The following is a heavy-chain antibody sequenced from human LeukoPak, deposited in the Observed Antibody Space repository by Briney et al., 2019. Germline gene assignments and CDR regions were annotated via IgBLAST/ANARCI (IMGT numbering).Heavy chain of an antibody. J-gene: IGHJ5*02. CDR3: AREVPGSNWFDP. CDR2: INHSGST. V-gene: IGHV4-34*01. Sequence: PSETLSLTCAVYGGSFSGYYWSWIRQPPGKGLEWIGEINHSGSTNYNPSLKSRVTISVDTSKNQFSLKLSSVTAADTAVYYCAREVPGSNWFDPWGQGTLVTVSS. D-gene: IGHD3-10*01. CDR1: GGSFSGYY.